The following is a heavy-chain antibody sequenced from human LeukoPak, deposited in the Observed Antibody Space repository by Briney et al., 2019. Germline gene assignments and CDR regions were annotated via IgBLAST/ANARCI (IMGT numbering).Heavy chain of an antibody. CDR1: GYAFTSLD. V-gene: IGHV1-2*02. D-gene: IGHD4-11*01. J-gene: IGHJ4*02. CDR2: MNPNSGGT. Sequence: ASVKVSCKASGYAFTSLDINWVRQATGQGLEWMGWMNPNSGGTNYAQKFQGRVTMTRDTSISTAYMELSRLRSDDTAVYYCARFEGTTIDYWGQGTLVTVSS. CDR3: ARFEGTTIDY.